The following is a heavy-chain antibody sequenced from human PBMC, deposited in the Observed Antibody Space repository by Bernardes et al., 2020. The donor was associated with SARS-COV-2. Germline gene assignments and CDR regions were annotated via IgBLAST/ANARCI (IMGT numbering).Heavy chain of an antibody. CDR2: INPKSGGT. CDR3: ARGTMDLYYYYTTVWTS. Sequence: ASVKVSCKASGYTFTGYYMHWVRQAPGQGLEWMGWINPKSGGTKYAQKFQGRVTLTRDTSISTAYMELSSLRSDDTAVYYCARGTMDLYYYYTTVWTSGAKGPRSPSP. CDR1: GYTFTGYY. J-gene: IGHJ6*02. V-gene: IGHV1-2*02. D-gene: IGHD3-10*01.